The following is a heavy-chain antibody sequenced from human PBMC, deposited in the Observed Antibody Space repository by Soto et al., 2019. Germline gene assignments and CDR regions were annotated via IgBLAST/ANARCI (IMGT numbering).Heavy chain of an antibody. CDR1: GDSVSSNSAT. CDR2: TYYRSKWYS. V-gene: IGHV6-1*01. D-gene: IGHD1-1*01. CDR3: GRAHLGTDRYVLEPFDP. J-gene: IGHJ5*02. Sequence: TLSLTCVISGDSVSSNSATWNWIRQSPSRGLEWLGRTYYRSKWYSDYAPSVKSRIAINPDTSKNQFSLHLNSVVPEDTAVYYCGRAHLGTDRYVLEPFDPWGQGTLVTVSS.